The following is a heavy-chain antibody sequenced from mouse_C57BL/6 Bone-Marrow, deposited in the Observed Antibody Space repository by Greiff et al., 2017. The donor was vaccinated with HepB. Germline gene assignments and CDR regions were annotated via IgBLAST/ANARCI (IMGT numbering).Heavy chain of an antibody. Sequence: VQLKQSGAELVRPGASVKLSCTASGFNIKDDYMHWVKQRPEQGLEWIGWIDPENGDTEYASKFQGKATITADTSSNTAYLQLSSLTSEDTAVYYCTIAGTRAWFAYWGQGTLVTVSA. V-gene: IGHV14-4*01. CDR1: GFNIKDDY. J-gene: IGHJ3*01. CDR2: IDPENGDT. D-gene: IGHD4-1*01. CDR3: TIAGTRAWFAY.